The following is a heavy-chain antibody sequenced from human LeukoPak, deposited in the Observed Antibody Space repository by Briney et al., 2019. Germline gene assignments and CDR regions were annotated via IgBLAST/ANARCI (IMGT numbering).Heavy chain of an antibody. V-gene: IGHV3-23*01. CDR2: INGNGGST. D-gene: IGHD3-3*01. J-gene: IGHJ4*02. Sequence: GGSLRLSCAASGFTFSSYAMSWVRQAPGKGLEWVSPINGNGGSTYYADSVKGRFTISRDNSKNTLYLQMNRLRGRDKAVDYCSKVGEVISSGGIFDYWGQGTLVTVSS. CDR3: SKVGEVISSGGIFDY. CDR1: GFTFSSYA.